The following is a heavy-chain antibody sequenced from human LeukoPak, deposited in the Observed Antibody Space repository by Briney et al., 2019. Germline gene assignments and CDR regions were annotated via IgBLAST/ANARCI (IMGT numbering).Heavy chain of an antibody. D-gene: IGHD6-19*01. CDR3: ARTAQWLVSYNWFDP. CDR2: INHSGST. CDR1: GGSFSGYY. Sequence: SETLSLTCAVYGGSFSGYYWSWIRQPPGKGLEWIGEINHSGSTNYNPSLKSRVTISVDTSKNQFSLKLSSVTAADTAVYYCARTAQWLVSYNWFDPWGQGTLVTVSS. V-gene: IGHV4-34*01. J-gene: IGHJ5*02.